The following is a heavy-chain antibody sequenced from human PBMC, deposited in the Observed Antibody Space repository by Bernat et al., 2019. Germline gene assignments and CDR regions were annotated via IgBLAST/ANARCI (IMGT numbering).Heavy chain of an antibody. CDR1: GFTFRDYW. Sequence: EVRLVESGGGLVQPGGSPRLSCAASGFTFRDYWMHWVRQVAGKGLVWVSRITSVGGNTNYADSVKGRFTISRDNAKNTLYLQMNSLRAEDSAVYYCVRGACGYPSCLDSWGQGTLVTVSS. V-gene: IGHV3-74*01. CDR2: ITSVGGNT. CDR3: VRGACGYPSCLDS. J-gene: IGHJ4*02. D-gene: IGHD3-22*01.